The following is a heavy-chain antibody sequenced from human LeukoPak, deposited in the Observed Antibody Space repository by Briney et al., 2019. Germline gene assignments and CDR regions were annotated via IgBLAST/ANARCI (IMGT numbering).Heavy chain of an antibody. J-gene: IGHJ4*02. CDR3: ARGRGSSSMGDFPSKDHDFAY. V-gene: IGHV1-46*01. CDR2: INPSGGST. D-gene: IGHD6-6*01. Sequence: ASVKVSCKASGYTFTNYFMHWVRQAPGQGRVWMGIINPSGGSTSYAQKFQGRVTMTRDTSTSTVYMELSSLRSEDTAVYYCARGRGSSSMGDFPSKDHDFAYWGQGTLVTVSS. CDR1: GYTFTNYF.